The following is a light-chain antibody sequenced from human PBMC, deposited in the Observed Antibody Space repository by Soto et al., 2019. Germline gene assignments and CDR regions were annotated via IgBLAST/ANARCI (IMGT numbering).Light chain of an antibody. CDR1: SSDVGGYNY. J-gene: IGLJ2*01. CDR3: SSYTSSDTLVV. Sequence: QSALTQPASVSGSPGQSITVSCTGTSSDVGGYNYVSWYQQHPGKAPKLMIYEVSYRPSGISNRFSGSKSGNTASLTISGLQAEDGADYYCSSYTSSDTLVVFGGGTKVTVL. CDR2: EVS. V-gene: IGLV2-14*01.